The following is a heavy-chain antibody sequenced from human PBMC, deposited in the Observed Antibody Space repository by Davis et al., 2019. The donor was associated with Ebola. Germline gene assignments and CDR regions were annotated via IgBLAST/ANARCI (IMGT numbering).Heavy chain of an antibody. CDR1: GYTFTGYY. V-gene: IGHV1-2*02. D-gene: IGHD3-16*02. J-gene: IGHJ4*02. CDR3: ARGTSRDDYVWGSYRIKFDY. CDR2: INPNSGGT. Sequence: ASVKVSCKASGYTFTGYYMHWVRQAPGQGLEWMGWINPNSGGTNYAQKFQGRVTMTRDTSISTAYMELSRLRSDDTAVYYCARGTSRDDYVWGSYRIKFDYWGQGTLVTVSS.